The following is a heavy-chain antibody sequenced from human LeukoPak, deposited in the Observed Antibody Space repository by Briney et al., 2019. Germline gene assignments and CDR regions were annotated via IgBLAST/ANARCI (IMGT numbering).Heavy chain of an antibody. J-gene: IGHJ4*02. D-gene: IGHD2-21*01. CDR2: IKQDGSEE. Sequence: GGSLRLSCAASGFTFSSYWMSWVRQAPEKGLEWVANIKQDGSEEYYVDSVKGRFTISRDNAKNSLYLQMNSLRAEDTAVYYCARDAIPECFDYWGQGTLVTVSS. CDR1: GFTFSSYW. V-gene: IGHV3-7*01. CDR3: ARDAIPECFDY.